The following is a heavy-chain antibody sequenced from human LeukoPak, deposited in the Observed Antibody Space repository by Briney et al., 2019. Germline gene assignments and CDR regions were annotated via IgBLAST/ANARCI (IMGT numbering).Heavy chain of an antibody. CDR1: GYTFTGYY. J-gene: IGHJ6*02. CDR3: ARDRGIFYGMDV. V-gene: IGHV1-2*06. D-gene: IGHD2-15*01. Sequence: ASVNVSCKASGYTFTGYYMHWVRQAPGQGLEWMGRINPNSGGTNYAQKFQGRVTMTRDTSISTAYMELSRLRSDDTAVYYCARDRGIFYGMDVWGQGTTVTVSS. CDR2: INPNSGGT.